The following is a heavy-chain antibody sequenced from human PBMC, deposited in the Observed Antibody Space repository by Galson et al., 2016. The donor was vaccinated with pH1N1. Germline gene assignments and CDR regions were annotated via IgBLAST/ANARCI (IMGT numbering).Heavy chain of an antibody. Sequence: SLRLSCAASGFNFNVYSIHWVRQAPGKGLEWVAVISYDESSRFYADSVRGRFTVSRDNSKNTIYLRMSSLRIDDTAVYYCAKTRIPVAEDEAFDIWGQGKLVTVSS. J-gene: IGHJ3*02. CDR1: GFNFNVYS. D-gene: IGHD6-19*01. CDR2: ISYDESSR. V-gene: IGHV3-30*18. CDR3: AKTRIPVAEDEAFDI.